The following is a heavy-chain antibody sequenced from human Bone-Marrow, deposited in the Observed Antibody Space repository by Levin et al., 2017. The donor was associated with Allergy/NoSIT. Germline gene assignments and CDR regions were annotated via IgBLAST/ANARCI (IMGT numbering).Heavy chain of an antibody. CDR3: SRGGGVGS. J-gene: IGHJ5*02. CDR2: IGGTTVYI. CDR1: GFTFNTYT. Sequence: GESLKISCEGSGFTFNTYTMNWFRQPPGKGLEWVSSIGGTTVYIYYAESVKGRFTISRDNAKNSVFLQMKNLTVEDTGVYYCSRGGGVGSWGQGSLVIVSS. V-gene: IGHV3-21*01. D-gene: IGHD3-3*01.